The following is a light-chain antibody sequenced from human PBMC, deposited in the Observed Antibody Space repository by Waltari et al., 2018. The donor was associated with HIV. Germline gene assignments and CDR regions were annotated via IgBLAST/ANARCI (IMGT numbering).Light chain of an antibody. V-gene: IGLV1-40*01. CDR1: IPNTGAHHD. CDR2: GDT. Sequence: QPILTQPPSVSGAPGQRVTIPSPGTIPNTGAHHDVHWYQHVPGTAPRLLIYGDTNRPSGVPDRFSGSRSGTSASLTITGLRAEDEADYYCHSYDSSLSGWVFGGRTKLTVL. J-gene: IGLJ3*02. CDR3: HSYDSSLSGWV.